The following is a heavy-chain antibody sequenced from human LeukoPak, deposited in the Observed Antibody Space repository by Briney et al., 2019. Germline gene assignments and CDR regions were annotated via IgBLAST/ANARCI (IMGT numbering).Heavy chain of an antibody. V-gene: IGHV1-69*04. CDR3: AGTPPSIEMRYDLAS. J-gene: IGHJ4*02. CDR2: ILPALHTT. Sequence: ASVKVSCKASGDTLNTYALSRVRQVPGQGLEWVGRILPALHTTAYAQRFQGRVTITADTSTSTSYLEPTSLRNDDTAIYYCAGTPPSIEMRYDLASWGQGTQVTVS. CDR1: GDTLNTYA. D-gene: IGHD2/OR15-2a*01.